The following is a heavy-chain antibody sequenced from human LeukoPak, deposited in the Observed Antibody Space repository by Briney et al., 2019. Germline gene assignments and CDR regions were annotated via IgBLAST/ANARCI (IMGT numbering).Heavy chain of an antibody. CDR2: IYYSGST. Sequence: SETLSLTCTVSGGSISSYYWSWIRQPPGKGLEWIGYIYYSGSTNYNPSLKSRVTISVDTSKNQFSLKLSSVTAADTAVYYCATRYSSSPLRGYYYYYMDVWGKGTSVTVSS. J-gene: IGHJ6*03. D-gene: IGHD6-6*01. CDR3: ATRYSSSPLRGYYYYYMDV. CDR1: GGSISSYY. V-gene: IGHV4-59*01.